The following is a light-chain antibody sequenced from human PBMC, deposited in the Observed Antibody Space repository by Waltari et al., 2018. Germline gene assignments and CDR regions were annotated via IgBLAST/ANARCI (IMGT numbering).Light chain of an antibody. CDR2: DRT. CDR1: SSNIGNNY. J-gene: IGLJ2*01. V-gene: IGLV1-51*01. Sequence: QSVLTQPPSVSAAPGQKVTISCSGDSSNIGNNYVCWYQQLPGTAPKLLLLDRTERPPGHPDRFSASGSGTSATLGITGLQTGDEADYYCATWDIRLSNVLFGGGTKLTVL. CDR3: ATWDIRLSNVL.